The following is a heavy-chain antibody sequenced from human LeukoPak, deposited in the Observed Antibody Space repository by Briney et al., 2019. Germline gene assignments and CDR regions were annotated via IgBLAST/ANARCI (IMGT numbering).Heavy chain of an antibody. V-gene: IGHV3-23*01. CDR1: GFYFTTYA. Sequence: GGSLRLSCAASGFYFTTYAMSWVRQAPGKGLEWVSAISASGGTTYYADSVKGRFTISGDNSKNTLYLQMNSLRVEDTALYYCAKSVIPTDWGQGTLVTVSS. J-gene: IGHJ4*02. CDR3: AKSVIPTD. CDR2: ISASGGTT. D-gene: IGHD2-2*01.